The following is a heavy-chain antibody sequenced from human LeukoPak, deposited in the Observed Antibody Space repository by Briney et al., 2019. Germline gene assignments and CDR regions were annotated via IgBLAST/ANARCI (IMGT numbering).Heavy chain of an antibody. CDR3: ALGQPPSVHVDTAMVRNGMDV. Sequence: GGSLRLSCAASGFTFSSYWMHWVRQAPGKGRVWVSRINSDGSSTSYADSVKGRFTISRDDAKNTLYLPRNSLGAEDTAVYYCALGQPPSVHVDTAMVRNGMDVWGQGTTVTVSS. D-gene: IGHD5-18*01. V-gene: IGHV3-74*01. CDR2: INSDGSST. CDR1: GFTFSSYW. J-gene: IGHJ6*02.